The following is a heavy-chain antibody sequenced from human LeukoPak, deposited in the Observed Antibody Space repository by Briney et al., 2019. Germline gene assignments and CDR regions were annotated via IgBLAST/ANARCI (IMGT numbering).Heavy chain of an antibody. D-gene: IGHD5-18*01. J-gene: IGHJ6*03. CDR1: GFTLSSYG. Sequence: GGSLRLSCAASGFTLSSYGMHWVRQAPGKGLEWVAFIRYDGSNKYYADSVKGRFTISRDNSKNTLYLQMNSLRAEDTAVYYCATGGDGYTYYYYYMDVWGKGTTVTVSS. V-gene: IGHV3-30*02. CDR3: ATGGDGYTYYYYYMDV. CDR2: IRYDGSNK.